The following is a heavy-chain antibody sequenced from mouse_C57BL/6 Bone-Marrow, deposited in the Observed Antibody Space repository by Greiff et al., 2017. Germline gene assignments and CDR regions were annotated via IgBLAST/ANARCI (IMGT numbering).Heavy chain of an antibody. CDR1: GYTFTEYT. V-gene: IGHV1-62-2*01. CDR3: ARHEYNYGSSYWFAY. D-gene: IGHD1-1*01. CDR2: FYPGSGSI. Sequence: VQLQQSGAELVKPGASVKLSCKASGYTFTEYTIHWVKQRSGQGLEWIGWFYPGSGSIKYNEKFKVKATLTADTSSRTVCMAISRLTSEDSAVYFCARHEYNYGSSYWFAYWGQGTLVTVSA. J-gene: IGHJ3*01.